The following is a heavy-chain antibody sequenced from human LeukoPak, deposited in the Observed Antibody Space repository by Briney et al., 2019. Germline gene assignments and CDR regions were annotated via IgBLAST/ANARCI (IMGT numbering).Heavy chain of an antibody. V-gene: IGHV4-4*02. D-gene: IGHD5-12*01. CDR2: IYHTGSP. Sequence: SGSLSLTCAVSGGSISSSNWWSWVREPPGKGLEWIGEIYHTGSPNYNPSLKSRVTISVDKSKNHFSLKLSSATAADTAVYYCARDPHSGYDLADYWGQGTLVTVSS. CDR1: GGSISSSNW. CDR3: ARDPHSGYDLADY. J-gene: IGHJ4*02.